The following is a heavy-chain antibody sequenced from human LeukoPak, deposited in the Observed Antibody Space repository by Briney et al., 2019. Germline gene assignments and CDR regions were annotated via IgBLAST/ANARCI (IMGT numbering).Heavy chain of an antibody. CDR2: IVGDGSYT. CDR1: RFTFNSYW. D-gene: IGHD5-24*01. Sequence: GGSLRLSCAASRFTFNSYWMHWVRQAPGKGLVWVSRIVGDGSYTNYADSVKGRFTISRDNAKNTLFLQMNSLRAEDTAVYYCARDGSNSHASDVWGLGTMVTVSS. V-gene: IGHV3-74*01. CDR3: ARDGSNSHASDV. J-gene: IGHJ3*01.